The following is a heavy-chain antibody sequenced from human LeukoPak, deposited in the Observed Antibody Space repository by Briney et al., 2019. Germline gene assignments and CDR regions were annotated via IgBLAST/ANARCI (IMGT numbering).Heavy chain of an antibody. D-gene: IGHD3-9*01. V-gene: IGHV4-34*01. J-gene: IGHJ3*01. CDR3: ARHGLRYFGMRF. CDR2: INHSGST. Sequence: SETLSLTCAVYGGSFSGYYWSWIRQPPGKGLEWIGEINHSGSTNYNPSLKSRVTISVDTSKNQFSLKLSSVTAADTAVYYCARHGLRYFGMRFWGQGTMVTVSS. CDR1: GGSFSGYY.